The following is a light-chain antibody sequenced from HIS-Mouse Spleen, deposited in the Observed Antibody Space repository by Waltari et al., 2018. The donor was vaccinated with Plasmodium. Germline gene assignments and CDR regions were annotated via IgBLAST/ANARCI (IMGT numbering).Light chain of an antibody. CDR1: QSVSSN. V-gene: IGKV3-15*01. J-gene: IGKJ3*01. CDR3: QQYNNWSFT. CDR2: GAS. Sequence: EIVMTQSPATLSVSPGERATLSCRASQSVSSNLAWYQQKPGQAPRLLIYGASNRATGIPARFSGSWSGKEFTLTISRLQSEDFAVYYCQQYNNWSFTFGPGTKVDIK.